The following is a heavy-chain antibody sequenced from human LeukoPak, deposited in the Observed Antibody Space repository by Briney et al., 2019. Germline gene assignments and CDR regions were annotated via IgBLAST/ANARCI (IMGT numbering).Heavy chain of an antibody. CDR3: ARSGSFNWFDP. CDR2: INRDGSST. CDR1: GLTFSTYL. V-gene: IGHV3-74*01. Sequence: PGGSLRLSCAASGLTFSTYLMHSVRQAPGKGLVWVSRINRDGSSTRYADSVKGRFAISRGNAKNTLYLQVNSLRAEDTAVYYCARSGSFNWFDPWGQGTLVTVSS. D-gene: IGHD1-26*01. J-gene: IGHJ5*02.